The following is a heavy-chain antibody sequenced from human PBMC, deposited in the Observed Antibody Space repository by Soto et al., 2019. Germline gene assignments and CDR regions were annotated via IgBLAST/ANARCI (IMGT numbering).Heavy chain of an antibody. J-gene: IGHJ4*02. Sequence: GASVKVSCKASGYTFTGYYMHWVRQAPGQGLEWMGWINPNSGGTNYAQKFQGRVTMTRDTSISTAYMELSRLRSDDTAVYYCARVTIEYSWNAYDYWGQGTLVTVSS. CDR2: INPNSGGT. V-gene: IGHV1-2*02. CDR1: GYTFTGYY. D-gene: IGHD1-20*01. CDR3: ARVTIEYSWNAYDY.